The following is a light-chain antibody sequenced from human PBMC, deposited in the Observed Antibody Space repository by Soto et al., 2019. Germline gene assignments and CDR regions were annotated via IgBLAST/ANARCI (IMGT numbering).Light chain of an antibody. V-gene: IGKV3-11*01. Sequence: EIVLTQSPATLSLSPGETATLSCRASQSISSLLAWYQQKPGQAPRLLIYDASDRATGIPARFSGSGSGTDFTLTISSLEPEDFAVYYCQQRSKWPPITFGQGTRLEIK. CDR2: DAS. J-gene: IGKJ5*01. CDR3: QQRSKWPPIT. CDR1: QSISSL.